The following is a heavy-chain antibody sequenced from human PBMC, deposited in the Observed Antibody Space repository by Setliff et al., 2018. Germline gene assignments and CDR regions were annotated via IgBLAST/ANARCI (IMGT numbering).Heavy chain of an antibody. Sequence: SETLSLTCTVSGGSISSGTYYWSWVRQPPGKGLEWIGYIYHNGNTNFNPSLKTRVTMSVDTSKNQFALNLKSVTAADTAVYYCVRDRTAYSYGLDVWGQGTTVTVSS. V-gene: IGHV4-61*01. D-gene: IGHD5-18*01. J-gene: IGHJ6*02. CDR1: GGSISSGTYY. CDR2: IYHNGNT. CDR3: VRDRTAYSYGLDV.